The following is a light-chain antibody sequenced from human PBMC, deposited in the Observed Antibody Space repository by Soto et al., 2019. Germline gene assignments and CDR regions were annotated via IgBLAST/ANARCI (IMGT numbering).Light chain of an antibody. CDR1: SSNIGATYD. CDR2: GNS. V-gene: IGLV1-40*01. Sequence: QSVLTQPPSVSGAPGQRVTISCTGSSSNIGATYDVQWYQQLPGTAPKLLIYGNSNRPSGVPDRFSGSKSGTSASLAITGLQADDDAYYYCQSYDSSLSAHYVFGTGTKLTVL. CDR3: QSYDSSLSAHYV. J-gene: IGLJ1*01.